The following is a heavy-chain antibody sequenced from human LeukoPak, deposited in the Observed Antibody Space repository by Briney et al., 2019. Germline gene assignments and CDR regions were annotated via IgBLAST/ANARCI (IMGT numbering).Heavy chain of an antibody. CDR3: AKDVTRYFDWLFRLAYLGAFDI. Sequence: GSLRLSCAASGFTFSSYAMSWVRQAPGKGLEWVSAISASGGSTYYADSVKGRFTISRDNSKNTLYLQMNSLRAENTAVYYCAKDVTRYFDWLFRLAYLGAFDIWGQGTMVTVSS. CDR2: ISASGGST. V-gene: IGHV3-23*01. J-gene: IGHJ3*02. D-gene: IGHD3-9*01. CDR1: GFTFSSYA.